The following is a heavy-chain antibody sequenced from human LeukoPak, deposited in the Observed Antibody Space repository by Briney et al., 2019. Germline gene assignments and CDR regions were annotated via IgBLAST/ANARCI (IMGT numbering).Heavy chain of an antibody. CDR1: GYTFTSYG. CDR3: ARQDYYDSSGYYSYAFDI. Sequence: ASVKVSCKASGYTFTSYGISWVRQAPGQGLEWMGWISAYNGNTNYAQKLQGRVTMTTDTSTSTAYMELRSLRSDDTAVYYCARQDYYDSSGYYSYAFDIWGQGTMVTVSS. J-gene: IGHJ3*02. CDR2: ISAYNGNT. V-gene: IGHV1-18*01. D-gene: IGHD3-22*01.